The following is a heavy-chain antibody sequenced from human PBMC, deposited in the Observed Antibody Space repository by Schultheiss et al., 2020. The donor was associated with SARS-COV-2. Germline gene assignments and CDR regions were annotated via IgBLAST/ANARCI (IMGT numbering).Heavy chain of an antibody. J-gene: IGHJ6*02. D-gene: IGHD3-9*01. CDR2: ISGTGGST. V-gene: IGHV3-23*01. Sequence: GGSLRLSCAASGFTFSRSVMSWVRQAPGKGLEWVSAISGTGGSTYYADSVKGRFTISRDNAKNSLYLQMNSLRAEDTAVYYCARVAHYDILTGYYSPYYYGMDVWGQGTTVTVSS. CDR1: GFTFSRSV. CDR3: ARVAHYDILTGYYSPYYYGMDV.